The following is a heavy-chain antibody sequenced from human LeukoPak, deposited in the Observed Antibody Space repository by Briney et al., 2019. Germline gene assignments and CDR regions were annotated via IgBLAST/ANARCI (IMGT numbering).Heavy chain of an antibody. CDR3: AKDRGWELKLFDY. D-gene: IGHD1-26*01. Sequence: GGSLRLSCAASGFTFSSYGMHWVRQAPGKGLEWVAFIRYDGSNKYYADSVKGRFTISRDNSKNTLYVQMNSLRAEDKAVYYCAKDRGWELKLFDYWGQGTLVTVSS. J-gene: IGHJ4*02. V-gene: IGHV3-30*02. CDR2: IRYDGSNK. CDR1: GFTFSSYG.